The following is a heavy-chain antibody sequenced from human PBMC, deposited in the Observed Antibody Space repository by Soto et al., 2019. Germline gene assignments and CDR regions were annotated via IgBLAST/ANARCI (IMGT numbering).Heavy chain of an antibody. D-gene: IGHD3-10*01. CDR3: AKRASGSYFDC. CDR2: ISGSGGST. CDR1: GFTFSNYA. V-gene: IGHV3-23*01. J-gene: IGHJ4*02. Sequence: EVQLLESGGGLVQPGGSLRLSCAASGFTFSNYAMNWVRQAPGKGLEWISVISGSGGSTYYADSVKGRFTISRDNSKNTLYLQMNSLRAEDTAVYYCAKRASGSYFDCWSQGTLVTVSS.